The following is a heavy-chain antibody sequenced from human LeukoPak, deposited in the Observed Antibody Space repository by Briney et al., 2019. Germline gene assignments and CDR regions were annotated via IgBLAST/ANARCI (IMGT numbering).Heavy chain of an antibody. J-gene: IGHJ4*02. CDR3: TALFSEGSTTHDF. Sequence: QPGGSLRLSCAASGLTFSGSAMHWVRQASGKGLEWVGRIRSKANNYATTYAASVEGRFTISRDDSKHTAYLHMNSLKTEDTAVYFCTALFSEGSTTHDFWGQGTLVTVSS. CDR2: IRSKANNYAT. CDR1: GLTFSGSA. D-gene: IGHD1-1*01. V-gene: IGHV3-73*01.